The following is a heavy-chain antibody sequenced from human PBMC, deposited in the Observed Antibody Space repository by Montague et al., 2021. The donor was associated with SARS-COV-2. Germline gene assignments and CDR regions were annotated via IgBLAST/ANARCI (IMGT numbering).Heavy chain of an antibody. Sequence: CAISGDSVSRHSRAWNWNRQSPSRGLEWLGRTYYGSSWNTDYAVSVKSRITISPDTSKNQFSLHLNSVTPEDTAVYYCARGWNYAFDIWSQGTMVTVSS. J-gene: IGHJ3*02. V-gene: IGHV6-1*01. CDR1: GDSVSRHSRA. CDR3: ARGWNYAFDI. D-gene: IGHD1-7*01. CDR2: TYYGSSWNT.